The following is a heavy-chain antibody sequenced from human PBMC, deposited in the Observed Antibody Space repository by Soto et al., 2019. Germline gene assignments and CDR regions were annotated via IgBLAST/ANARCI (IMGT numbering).Heavy chain of an antibody. CDR3: ASVIRYGSSWYSWAFDI. V-gene: IGHV1-2*02. CDR1: GYTFTGYY. CDR2: INPNSGGT. Sequence: QVQLVQSGAEVKKPGASVKVSRKASGYTFTGYYMHWVRQAPGQGLEWMGWINPNSGGTNYAQKFQGRVTMTRDTSISTAYMELSRLRSDDTAVYYCASVIRYGSSWYSWAFDIWGQGTIVTVSS. J-gene: IGHJ3*02. D-gene: IGHD6-13*01.